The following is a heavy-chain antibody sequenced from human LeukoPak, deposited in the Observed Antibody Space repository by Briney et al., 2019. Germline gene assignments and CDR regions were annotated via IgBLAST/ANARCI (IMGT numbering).Heavy chain of an antibody. CDR1: GGSISITTYS. V-gene: IGHV4-39*07. J-gene: IGHJ4*02. D-gene: IGHD3-3*01. CDR3: ARPFWSGYNYYFDY. CDR2: VHYGGNT. Sequence: SETLSLTCTVSGGSISITTYSWGWIRQPPGKGLEWIGSVHYGGNTYYHPSPKSRVTISVDTSKNQFSLKLSSVTATDTAVYYCARPFWSGYNYYFDYWGQGTLVTVSS.